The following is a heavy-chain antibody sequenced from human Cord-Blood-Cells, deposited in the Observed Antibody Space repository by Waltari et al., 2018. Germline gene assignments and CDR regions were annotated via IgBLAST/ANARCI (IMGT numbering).Heavy chain of an antibody. CDR3: ARQRSDFWSGYFPYYFDY. V-gene: IGHV4-34*01. CDR2: INHSGST. D-gene: IGHD3-3*01. CDR1: GGSFSGYY. Sequence: QVQLQQWGAGLLKPSETLSLTCAVYGGSFSGYYWSWIRQPPGKGLEWIGEINHSGSTNYNPSLKSRVTISVDTSKNQFSLKLSSMTAADTAVYYCARQRSDFWSGYFPYYFDYWGQGTLVTVSS. J-gene: IGHJ4*02.